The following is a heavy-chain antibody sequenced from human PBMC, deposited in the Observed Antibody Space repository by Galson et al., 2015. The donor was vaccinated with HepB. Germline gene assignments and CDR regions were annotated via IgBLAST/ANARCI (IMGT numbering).Heavy chain of an antibody. J-gene: IGHJ3*01. V-gene: IGHV4-31*02. CDR2: IYYSGSV. Sequence: LRLSCAVSGITFSSYWMNWLRQCPGKGLEWIGYIYYSGSVYYNPSLKSRARLSVDMSENQFSLSLTSVTAADTAVYYCARERATGTPERDAFDLWGVGTMVTVSS. CDR1: GITFSSYW. CDR3: ARERATGTPERDAFDL. D-gene: IGHD1-1*01.